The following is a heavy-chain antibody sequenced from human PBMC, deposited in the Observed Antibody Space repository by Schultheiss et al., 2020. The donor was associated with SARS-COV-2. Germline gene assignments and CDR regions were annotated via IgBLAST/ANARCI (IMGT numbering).Heavy chain of an antibody. CDR3: ARPHDYTVTRTHLDLEYYFDY. Sequence: GESLKISCKGSGYSFTSYWIGWVRQMPGKGLEWMGIIYPGDSDTRYSPSFQGQVTISADKSISTAYLQWSSLKASDTAMYYCARPHDYTVTRTHLDLEYYFDYWGQGTLVTVSS. CDR2: IYPGDSDT. CDR1: GYSFTSYW. J-gene: IGHJ4*02. D-gene: IGHD1-14*01. V-gene: IGHV5-51*01.